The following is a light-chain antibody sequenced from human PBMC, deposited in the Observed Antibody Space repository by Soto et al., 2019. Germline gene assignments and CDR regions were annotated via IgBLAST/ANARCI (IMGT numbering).Light chain of an antibody. CDR1: RPNIGNNI. CDR2: EDN. V-gene: IGLV1-51*02. CDR3: SSWDSSLTGGV. Sequence: QSVLTQPPSVSAAPGQKVTISCSGSRPNIGNNIVSWYQQLPGTAPNLLIYEDNKRPSGIPDRFSGSKAGTSATLGITGLQTGDEAEYYCSSWDSSLTGGVFGGGTKLTVL. J-gene: IGLJ2*01.